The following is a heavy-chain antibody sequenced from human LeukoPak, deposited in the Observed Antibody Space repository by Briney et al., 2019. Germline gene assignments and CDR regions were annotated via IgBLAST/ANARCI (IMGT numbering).Heavy chain of an antibody. CDR3: AREQGGSGWSGFDY. CDR2: ISIDGSKQ. V-gene: IGHV3-30*15. J-gene: IGHJ4*02. Sequence: GGSLRLSCAPSIGFTLRNYAIHWVRQAPGKGPEWVAVISIDGSKQHYADFLVGRFTISRDNSKNTVSLQMSSLRTEDTAVYFCAREQGGSGWSGFDYWGQGTLVTVSS. CDR1: GFTLRNYA. D-gene: IGHD6-19*01.